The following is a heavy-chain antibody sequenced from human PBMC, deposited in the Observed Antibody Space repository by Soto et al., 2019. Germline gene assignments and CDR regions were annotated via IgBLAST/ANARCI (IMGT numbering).Heavy chain of an antibody. CDR3: AKDIVSNGGIDY. CDR2: ISGSGGST. CDR1: GFTFSSYA. V-gene: IGHV3-23*01. Sequence: GGSLRLSCAASGFTFSSYAMSWVRQAPGKGLEWVSAISGSGGSTYYADSVKGRFTISRDNSKNPLYLQMNSLRAEDTAVYYCAKDIVSNGGIDYWGQGTLVTVSS. J-gene: IGHJ4*02. D-gene: IGHD1-26*01.